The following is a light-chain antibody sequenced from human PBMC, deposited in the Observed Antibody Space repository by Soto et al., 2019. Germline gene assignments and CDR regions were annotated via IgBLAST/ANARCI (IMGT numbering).Light chain of an antibody. CDR2: DAS. CDR3: QQRSNWPLT. J-gene: IGKJ4*01. Sequence: EIVLTQSPATLSLSPGERATLSCRASQNVANYLDWYQQKPGQAPRLLIYDASNRATGIPARFSGSGSGTDFTLTISSLEPEDFAVYYCQQRSNWPLTFGGGTKVDIK. V-gene: IGKV3-11*01. CDR1: QNVANY.